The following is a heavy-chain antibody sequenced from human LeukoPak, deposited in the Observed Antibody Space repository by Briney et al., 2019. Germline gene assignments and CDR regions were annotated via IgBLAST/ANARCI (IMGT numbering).Heavy chain of an antibody. J-gene: IGHJ4*02. V-gene: IGHV3-30-3*01. D-gene: IGHD3-9*01. CDR1: GFTFSSYA. Sequence: GGSLRLSCAASGFTFSSYAMHWVRQAPGKGLEWVAVISYDGSNKYYAVSVKGRFTISRDNSKNTLYLQMNSLRAEDTAVYYCARESIFLEYYFDYWGQGTLVTVSS. CDR2: ISYDGSNK. CDR3: ARESIFLEYYFDY.